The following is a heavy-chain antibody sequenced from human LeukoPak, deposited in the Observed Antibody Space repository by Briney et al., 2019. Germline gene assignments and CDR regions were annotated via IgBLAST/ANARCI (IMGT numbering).Heavy chain of an antibody. Sequence: ASVKVSCKASGYTFTGYYMHWVRQAPGQGLEWMGRINPNSGGTNYAQKFQGRVTMTRDTSISTAYMELSRLRSDDTAVYYCARGQLHDFWSGFLKPANDAFDIWGQGTMVTVSS. V-gene: IGHV1-2*06. CDR1: GYTFTGYY. D-gene: IGHD3-3*01. J-gene: IGHJ3*02. CDR2: INPNSGGT. CDR3: ARGQLHDFWSGFLKPANDAFDI.